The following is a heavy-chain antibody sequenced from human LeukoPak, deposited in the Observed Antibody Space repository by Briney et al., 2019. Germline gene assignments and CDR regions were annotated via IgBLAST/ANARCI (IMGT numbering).Heavy chain of an antibody. Sequence: SQTLSLTCTVSGGSISSGGYYWSWIRHHPGKGLEWIGYIYYSGSTYYNPSLKSRVTISVDTSKNQFSLKLSSVTAADTAVYYCARALYSSSWYEPRRLSWFDPWGQGTLVTVSS. D-gene: IGHD6-13*01. CDR2: IYYSGST. J-gene: IGHJ5*02. CDR1: GGSISSGGYY. V-gene: IGHV4-31*03. CDR3: ARALYSSSWYEPRRLSWFDP.